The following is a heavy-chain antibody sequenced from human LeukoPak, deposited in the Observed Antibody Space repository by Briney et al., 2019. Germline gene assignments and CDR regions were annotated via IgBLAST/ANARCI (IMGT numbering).Heavy chain of an antibody. CDR2: MNPNSGNT. Sequence: ASVKVSCKSSGYTFTSYDINWVRQPTAQVLVWVGWMNPNSGNTGNPHTFQGRLTITMNTSITTAYMELSSLRSEDTGVYYCARGIRAAQRTGNYWGQGTLVTVSS. J-gene: IGHJ4*02. CDR1: GYTFTSYD. CDR3: ARGIRAAQRTGNY. V-gene: IGHV1-8*01. D-gene: IGHD3-10*01.